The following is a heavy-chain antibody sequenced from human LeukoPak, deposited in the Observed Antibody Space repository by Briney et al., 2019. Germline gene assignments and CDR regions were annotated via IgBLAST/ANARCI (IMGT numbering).Heavy chain of an antibody. CDR2: ISVDGGRT. Sequence: GGSLRLSCAASGFTFSSSAMTWVRQAPGKGLEWVSGISVDGGRTYYADSVKGRFTISRDNSKNTLYLQMNSLRAEDTAVYYCAKGGTILGVIRCFDNWGQGTLVTVSS. CDR1: GFTFSSSA. J-gene: IGHJ4*02. V-gene: IGHV3-23*01. D-gene: IGHD3-10*01. CDR3: AKGGTILGVIRCFDN.